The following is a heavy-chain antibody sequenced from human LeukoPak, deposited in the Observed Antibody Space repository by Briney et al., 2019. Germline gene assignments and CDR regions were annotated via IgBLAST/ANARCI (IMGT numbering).Heavy chain of an antibody. CDR2: ISYDGSNK. CDR1: GFTFSSYG. J-gene: IGHJ4*02. Sequence: GGSLRLSCAASGFTFSSYGMHWVRQAPAKGLEWVAIISYDGSNKYYADSVKGRFTISRDNSKNTLYLQMNSLRADDTAVYHCAKDGLGFDYWGQGTPVTVSS. CDR3: AKDGLGFDY. V-gene: IGHV3-30*18. D-gene: IGHD3-10*01.